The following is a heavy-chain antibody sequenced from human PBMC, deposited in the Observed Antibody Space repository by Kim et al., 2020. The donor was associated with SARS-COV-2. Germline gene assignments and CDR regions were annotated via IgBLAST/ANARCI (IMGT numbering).Heavy chain of an antibody. J-gene: IGHJ4*02. D-gene: IGHD6-6*01. CDR3: ARGLPLHEAARPYDY. CDR2: INHSGST. Sequence: SETLSLTCAVYGGSFSGYYWSWIRQPPGKGLEWIGEINHSGSTNYNPSLKSRVTISVDTSKNQFSLKLSSVTAADTAVYYCARGLPLHEAARPYDYWGQGTLVTVSS. CDR1: GGSFSGYY. V-gene: IGHV4-34*01.